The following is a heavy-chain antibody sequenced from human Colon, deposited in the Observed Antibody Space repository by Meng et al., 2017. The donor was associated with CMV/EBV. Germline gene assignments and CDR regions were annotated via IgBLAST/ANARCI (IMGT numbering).Heavy chain of an antibody. CDR1: GFTFSSYG. Sequence: ASGFTFSSYGMHWVRQAPGKGLGWVAFVRYDGGNKQYGDSVKGRFNISKDNGRNTVHLQMNTLSAEDMAVYYCAKDGGGSWGWYFDLWGRGTLVTVSS. J-gene: IGHJ2*01. CDR3: AKDGGGSWGWYFDL. D-gene: IGHD2-15*01. CDR2: VRYDGGNK. V-gene: IGHV3-30*02.